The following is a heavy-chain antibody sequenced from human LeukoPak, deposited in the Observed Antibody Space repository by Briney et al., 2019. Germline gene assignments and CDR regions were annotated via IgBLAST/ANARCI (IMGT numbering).Heavy chain of an antibody. V-gene: IGHV4-59*12. CDR1: GGSISSYY. Sequence: PSETLSLTCTVSGGSISSYYWSWVRQPPGKGLEWIGYIYYSGSTNYNPSLKSRVTMSVDTSKNQFSLKLSSVTAADTALYYCTRDVTVAYYYYHMDVWGKGSTITVSS. CDR2: IYYSGST. J-gene: IGHJ6*03. D-gene: IGHD2-21*02. CDR3: TRDVTVAYYYYHMDV.